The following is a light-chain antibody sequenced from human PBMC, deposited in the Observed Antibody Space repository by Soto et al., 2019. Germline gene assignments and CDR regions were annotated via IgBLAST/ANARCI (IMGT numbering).Light chain of an antibody. CDR3: QQYCSSPPYT. CDR1: QSVSSSY. CDR2: GAS. V-gene: IGKV3-20*01. Sequence: EIVLTQSPGTLSLSPGERATLSGRASQSVSSSYLAWYQQKPGQAPRLLIYGASSRATGIPDRFSGSGSGTDFTLTISRLEAEDFAVYYCQQYCSSPPYTFGQGTKLEIK. J-gene: IGKJ2*01.